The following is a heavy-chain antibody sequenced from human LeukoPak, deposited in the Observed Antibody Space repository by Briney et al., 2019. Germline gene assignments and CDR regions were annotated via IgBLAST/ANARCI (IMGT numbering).Heavy chain of an antibody. J-gene: IGHJ4*02. CDR1: GGSISGSNYY. D-gene: IGHD6-6*01. CDR2: IYYSGTT. Sequence: SETLSLTCTVSGGSISGSNYYWGWIRQPPGKGLEWIGSIYYSGTTYYNPSLKSRVTISVDTSKNQFSLEVTPMTAADTAVYYCARHSSAARPNFDYWGQGTLVTVSS. CDR3: ARHSSAARPNFDY. V-gene: IGHV4-39*01.